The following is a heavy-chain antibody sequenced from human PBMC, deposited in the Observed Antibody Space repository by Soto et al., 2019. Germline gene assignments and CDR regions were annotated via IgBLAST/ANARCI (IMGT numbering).Heavy chain of an antibody. CDR2: ISGSGGST. V-gene: IGHV3-23*01. CDR1: GFTFSSYA. Sequence: GSLRLSCAASGFTFSSYAMSWVRQAPGKGLEWVSAISGSGGSTYYADSVKGRLTISRDNSKNTLYLQVNSLGAEDTAVYYCVNVSRGPPVYYGMDVWGQGTTVTVSS. CDR3: VNVSRGPPVYYGMDV. J-gene: IGHJ6*02.